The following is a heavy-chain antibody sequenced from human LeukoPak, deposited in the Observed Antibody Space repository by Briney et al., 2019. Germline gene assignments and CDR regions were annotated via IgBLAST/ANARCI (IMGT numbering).Heavy chain of an antibody. CDR2: ISYDGSNK. V-gene: IGHV3-30*01. Sequence: GRSLRLSCAASGFTFGNYAMHWVRQAPGKGLEWVAVISYDGSNKYHADSVKGRFTISRDNSKNTLYLQMNSLRAEDTAVYYCARDPIYSNQRGYFDYWGQGTLVTVSS. CDR1: GFTFGNYA. D-gene: IGHD4-11*01. J-gene: IGHJ4*02. CDR3: ARDPIYSNQRGYFDY.